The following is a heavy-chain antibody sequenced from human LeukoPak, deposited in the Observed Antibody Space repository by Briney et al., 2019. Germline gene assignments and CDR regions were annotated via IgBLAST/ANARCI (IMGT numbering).Heavy chain of an antibody. CDR3: AKVIAAAGYFDY. V-gene: IGHV3-23*01. CDR1: GFTFTTYG. Sequence: PGGSLRLSCAASGFTFTTYGMSWVRQAPGKGPEWVSTVSASGAGTHYADSVKGRFTISKDKSKNTVYLQMNSLRAEDTAVYYCAKVIAAAGYFDYWGQGTLVTVSS. J-gene: IGHJ4*02. D-gene: IGHD6-13*01. CDR2: VSASGAGT.